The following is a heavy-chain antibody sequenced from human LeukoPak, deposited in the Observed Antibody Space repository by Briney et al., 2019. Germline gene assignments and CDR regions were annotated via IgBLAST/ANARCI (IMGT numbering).Heavy chain of an antibody. CDR3: ARGDLPSIAAAEDDY. J-gene: IGHJ4*02. CDR2: INPSGGST. Sequence: GASVKVSCKPSGYTFTSYYMHWVRQAPGQGLEWMGIINPSGGSTSYAQKFQGRVTMTRDMSTSTVYMELSSLRSEDTAVYYCARGDLPSIAAAEDDYWGQGTLVTVSS. CDR1: GYTFTSYY. D-gene: IGHD6-13*01. V-gene: IGHV1-46*01.